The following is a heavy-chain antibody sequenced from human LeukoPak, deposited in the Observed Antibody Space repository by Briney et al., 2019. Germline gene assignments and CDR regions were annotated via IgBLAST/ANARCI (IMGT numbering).Heavy chain of an antibody. D-gene: IGHD3-10*01. Sequence: GGSLRLSCAASGFTFSSYEMNWVRQAPGKGLEWVSYISSSGSTIYYADSVKGRFTISRDNAKNSLYLQMNSLRAEDTAVYYCAREEGFGKDFDYWGQGTLVTVSS. V-gene: IGHV3-48*03. CDR1: GFTFSSYE. CDR2: ISSSGSTI. CDR3: AREEGFGKDFDY. J-gene: IGHJ4*02.